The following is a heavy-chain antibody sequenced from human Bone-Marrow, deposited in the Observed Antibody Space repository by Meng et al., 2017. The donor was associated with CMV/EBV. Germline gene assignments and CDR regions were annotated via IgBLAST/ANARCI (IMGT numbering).Heavy chain of an antibody. V-gene: IGHV3-53*01. CDR3: AVGHDSRKVAY. D-gene: IGHD3-16*01. Sequence: GESLKISCVISGFTVNIAHMNWVRQAPGKGLEWVSVICDGGNTHYADFAKGRFIISRDSSTNTLYLQMNSLRADDTDLYYCAVGHDSRKVAYWGQGTLVTVSS. J-gene: IGHJ4*02. CDR2: ICDGGNT. CDR1: GFTVNIAH.